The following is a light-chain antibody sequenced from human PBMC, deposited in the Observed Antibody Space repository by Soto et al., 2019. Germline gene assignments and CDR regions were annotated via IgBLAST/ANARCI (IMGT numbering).Light chain of an antibody. Sequence: QAVVTQEPSFSVSPGGTVTLTCGLNSGSVSAAYYPTWYQQTPGQAPRTLIYNTNTRSSGVPDRFFGSILGNKAALTITGAQADDESDYYCVLYMGSGIWVFGGGTKVTVL. CDR2: NTN. J-gene: IGLJ3*02. CDR1: SGSVSAAYY. V-gene: IGLV8-61*01. CDR3: VLYMGSGIWV.